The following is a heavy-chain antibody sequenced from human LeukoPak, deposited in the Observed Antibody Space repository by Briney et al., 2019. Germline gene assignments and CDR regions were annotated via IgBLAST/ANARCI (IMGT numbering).Heavy chain of an antibody. CDR1: GYTFTSYD. CDR2: MNPNSGNT. J-gene: IGHJ6*02. CDR3: ARLYSSGWPLECMDV. Sequence: ASVKVSCKASGYTFTSYDINWVRQATGQGLEWMGWMNPNSGNTGYAQKFQGRVTITRNTSISTAYMELRSLRSDDSAVYYCARLYSSGWPLECMDVWGQGTTVTVSS. D-gene: IGHD6-19*01. V-gene: IGHV1-8*03.